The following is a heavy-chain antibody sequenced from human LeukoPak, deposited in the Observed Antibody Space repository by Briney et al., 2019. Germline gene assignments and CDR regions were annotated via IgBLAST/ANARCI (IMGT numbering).Heavy chain of an antibody. D-gene: IGHD5-12*01. CDR2: IKQDGSEK. CDR1: GFTFSSYW. V-gene: IGHV3-7*01. Sequence: GGSLRLSCAASGFTFSSYWMSWVRQAPGKGLEWVANIKQDGSEKYYVDSVKGRFTISRDNAKNSLYLQMNSLRAEDTAVYYCAREGYVTALNWFDAWGQGTLVTVSS. CDR3: AREGYVTALNWFDA. J-gene: IGHJ5*02.